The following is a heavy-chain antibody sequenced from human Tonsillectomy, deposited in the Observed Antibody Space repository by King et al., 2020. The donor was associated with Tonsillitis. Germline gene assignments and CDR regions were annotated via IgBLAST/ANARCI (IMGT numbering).Heavy chain of an antibody. CDR2: ISGISSTI. CDR3: ARDEGSWGFDT. J-gene: IGHJ5*02. CDR1: GFTFGTYS. Sequence: QLVQSGGGLVQPGGSLRLSCAASGFTFGTYSMNWVRQVPGKGLEWVSYISGISSTIYYADSVKGRFTISRDNGKQSLFLQMNSLRAEDTAVYYCARDEGSWGFDTWGQGTLVTVSS. V-gene: IGHV3-48*01. D-gene: IGHD7-27*01.